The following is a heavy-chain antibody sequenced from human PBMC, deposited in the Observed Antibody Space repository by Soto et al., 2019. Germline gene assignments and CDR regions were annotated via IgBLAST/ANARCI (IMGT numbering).Heavy chain of an antibody. CDR3: ARLRIATNNYKWFDP. CDR1: GAALNSGNYY. Sequence: SETLSLTCAVYGAALNSGNYYWSWIRQVPGKGLEWIGHIYVTGAVDYNPSLRDRITISQDTSERQFSLNLRLVTAADTAVYYCARLRIATNNYKWFDPWGQGTLVTVSS. CDR2: IYVTGAV. J-gene: IGHJ5*02. D-gene: IGHD2-21*01. V-gene: IGHV4-31*11.